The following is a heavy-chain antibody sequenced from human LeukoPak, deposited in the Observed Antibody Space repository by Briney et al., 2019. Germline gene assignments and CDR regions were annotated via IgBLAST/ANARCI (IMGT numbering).Heavy chain of an antibody. CDR1: GGSISSYY. CDR3: ARDAGGGDS. CDR2: IYYSGST. J-gene: IGHJ5*02. D-gene: IGHD2-21*01. V-gene: IGHV4-59*01. Sequence: PSETLSLTCTVSGGSISSYYWSWIWQPPGKGLEWIGYIYYSGSTNYNPSLKSRVTISVDTSKNQFSLTLSSVTAADTAVYYCARDAGGGDSWGQGTLVTVSS.